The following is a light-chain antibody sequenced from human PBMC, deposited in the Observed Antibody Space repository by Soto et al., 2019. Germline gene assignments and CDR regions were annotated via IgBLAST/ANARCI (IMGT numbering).Light chain of an antibody. CDR2: DAS. CDR1: QGVSTY. V-gene: IGKV3-11*01. Sequence: EIVLTQSPATLSLSPLERATLSFMASQGVSTYLAWYQQRPGQAPRLLIYDASYRATDIPPRFSGSGSGTDFTLTISSLEPEDFAVYYCQQRRSWPPTITFGQGTRLEIK. J-gene: IGKJ5*01. CDR3: QQRRSWPPTIT.